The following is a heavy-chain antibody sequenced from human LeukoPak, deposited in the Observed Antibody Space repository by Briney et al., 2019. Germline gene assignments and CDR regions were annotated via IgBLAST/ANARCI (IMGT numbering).Heavy chain of an antibody. V-gene: IGHV4-59*01. CDR1: GGSISSYY. CDR2: IYYSGST. J-gene: IGHJ4*02. D-gene: IGHD6-19*01. Sequence: MTSETLSLTCTVSGGSISSYYWSWIRHPPGKGLEWIGYIYYSGSTNYNPSLKSRVTISVDTSKNQFSLKLSSVTAADTAVYYCARDLSSGWYRSLGYWGQGTLVTVSS. CDR3: ARDLSSGWYRSLGY.